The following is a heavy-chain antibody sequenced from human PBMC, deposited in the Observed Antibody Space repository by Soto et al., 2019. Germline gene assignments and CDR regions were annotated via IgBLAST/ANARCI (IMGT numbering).Heavy chain of an antibody. D-gene: IGHD2-21*01. J-gene: IGHJ4*02. V-gene: IGHV4-34*02. CDR3: ARGHIPVYGPVPDYFDS. CDR2: VTHSGST. CDR1: GGSLRGSY. Sequence: QVHLQQWGAGLLKPSETLSLTCGVYGGSLRGSYWSWIRQPPGKALEWLGKVTHSGSTTFNPSLKSRVRVSVDTSDTQFSLKLTSVTAADTAVYYCARGHIPVYGPVPDYFDSWGQGTLVTVSS.